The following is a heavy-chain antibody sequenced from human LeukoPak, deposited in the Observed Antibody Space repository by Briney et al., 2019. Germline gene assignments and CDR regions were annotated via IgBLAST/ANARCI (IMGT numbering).Heavy chain of an antibody. CDR1: GFTFSDYY. D-gene: IGHD3-22*01. CDR2: ISNRGNNI. V-gene: IGHV3-11*04. Sequence: GGSLGLSCAASGFTFSDYYMGWIRQAPGKGLEWVSYISNRGNNIYYADSVKGRFTISRDNAKNSLYLQMNSLRAEDTAVYYCARESQYYYDSSGYLDYWGQGTLVTVSS. J-gene: IGHJ4*02. CDR3: ARESQYYYDSSGYLDY.